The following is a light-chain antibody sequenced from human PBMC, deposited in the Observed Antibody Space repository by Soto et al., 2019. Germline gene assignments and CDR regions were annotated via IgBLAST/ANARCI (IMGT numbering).Light chain of an antibody. V-gene: IGKV4-1*01. J-gene: IGKJ4*01. Sequence: DIVMTQSPDSLAVSLGERATINCKSSQSVLYSSNNKNYLAWYQQKPGQPPKLLIYWASTRESGVPDRFSGRGSGTDFTLTISSLQAEDVEVYYCQQYYSTPLTFGGGTKVEIK. CDR2: WAS. CDR3: QQYYSTPLT. CDR1: QSVLYSSNNKNY.